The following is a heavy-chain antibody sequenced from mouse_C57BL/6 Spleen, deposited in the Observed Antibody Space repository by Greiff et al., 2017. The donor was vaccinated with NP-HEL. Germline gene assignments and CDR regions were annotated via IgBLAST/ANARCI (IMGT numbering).Heavy chain of an antibody. Sequence: EVQLVESGGGLVKPGGSLKLSCAASGFTFSDYGMHWVRQAPEKGLEWVAYISSGSSTIYSADTVQGRFTISRDNAKNTLFLQMTSLRAEDTAMYYCARGYAMDYWGQGTSVTVSS. CDR1: GFTFSDYG. V-gene: IGHV5-17*01. CDR3: ARGYAMDY. CDR2: ISSGSSTI. J-gene: IGHJ4*01.